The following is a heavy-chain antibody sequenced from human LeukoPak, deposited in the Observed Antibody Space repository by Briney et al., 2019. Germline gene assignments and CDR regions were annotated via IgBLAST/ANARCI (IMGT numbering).Heavy chain of an antibody. Sequence: SVKVSCKASGCTFSSYAISWVRQAPGQGLEWMGGIIPIFGTANYAQKFQGRVTITADESTSPAYTELSSLRSEDPAVYYCAKDNSGYPWIWGQGTMVTVPS. CDR2: IIPIFGTA. V-gene: IGHV1-69*01. CDR3: AKDNSGYPWI. J-gene: IGHJ3*02. D-gene: IGHD5-12*01. CDR1: GCTFSSYA.